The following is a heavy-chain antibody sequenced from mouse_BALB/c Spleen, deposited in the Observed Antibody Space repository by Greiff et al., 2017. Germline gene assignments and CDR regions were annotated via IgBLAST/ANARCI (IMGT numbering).Heavy chain of an antibody. J-gene: IGHJ2*01. D-gene: IGHD1-1*01. CDR2: IWAGGST. Sequence: QVQLQQSGPGLVAPSQSLSITCTVSGFSLTSYGVHWVRQPPGKGLEWLGVIWAGGSTNYNSALMSRLSISKDNSKSQVFLKMNSLQTDDTAMYYCARGLLLRSFDYWGQGTTLTVSS. V-gene: IGHV2-9*02. CDR3: ARGLLLRSFDY. CDR1: GFSLTSYG.